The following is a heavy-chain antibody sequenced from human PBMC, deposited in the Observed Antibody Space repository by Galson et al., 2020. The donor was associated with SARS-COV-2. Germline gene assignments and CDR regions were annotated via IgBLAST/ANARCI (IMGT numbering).Heavy chain of an antibody. CDR1: GFTFSSYG. CDR3: ARDTSVSYFDY. CDR2: IWYDGSNK. D-gene: IGHD3-22*01. J-gene: IGHJ4*02. V-gene: IGHV3-33*01. Sequence: GESLKISCAASGFTFSSYGMHWVRQAPGKGLEWVAVIWYDGSNKYYADSVKGRFTISRDNSKNTLYLQMNSLRAEDTAVYYCARDTSVSYFDYWGQGTLVTVSS.